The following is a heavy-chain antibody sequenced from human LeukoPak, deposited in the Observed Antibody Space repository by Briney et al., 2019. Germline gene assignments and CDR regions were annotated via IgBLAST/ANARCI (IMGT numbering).Heavy chain of an antibody. CDR3: ASEQRGGAFDI. CDR2: ISSSSSYI. Sequence: GGSLRLSCAASGFTFSSNSMNWVRQAPGKGLEWVSSISSSSSYIYYADSVKGRFTISRDNAKNSLYLQMNSLRAEDTAVYYCASEQRGGAFDIWGQGTMVTVSS. CDR1: GFTFSSNS. V-gene: IGHV3-21*01. J-gene: IGHJ3*02. D-gene: IGHD3-16*01.